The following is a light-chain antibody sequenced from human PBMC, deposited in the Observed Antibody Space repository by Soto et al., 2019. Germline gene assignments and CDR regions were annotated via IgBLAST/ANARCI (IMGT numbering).Light chain of an antibody. Sequence: QSALTQPASVSGSPGQSITISCTGTSSDVGNYPLVSWYQHHPGKAPKLVIYEVNKWPSGVSNRFSGSRSGYTASLTISGLQADDEADYYCSSYAGTRVLFGGGTKVTVL. V-gene: IGLV2-23*02. CDR3: SSYAGTRVL. CDR1: SSDVGNYPL. J-gene: IGLJ2*01. CDR2: EVN.